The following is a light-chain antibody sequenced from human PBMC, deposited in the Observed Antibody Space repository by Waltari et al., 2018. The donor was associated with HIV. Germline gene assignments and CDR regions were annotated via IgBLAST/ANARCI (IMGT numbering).Light chain of an antibody. V-gene: IGLV1-47*02. CDR1: DSHSTSRP. CDR2: DNS. J-gene: IGLJ3*02. Sequence: SLLTQPPSASATPGQRVNISCSGSDSHSTSRPIYLYQQFPGTAPRLVMYDNSHRPSGVPDRFSGSKSATSAALAITALRSEDEALYYCATWSDSLTAWVFGGGTKLTVL. CDR3: ATWSDSLTAWV.